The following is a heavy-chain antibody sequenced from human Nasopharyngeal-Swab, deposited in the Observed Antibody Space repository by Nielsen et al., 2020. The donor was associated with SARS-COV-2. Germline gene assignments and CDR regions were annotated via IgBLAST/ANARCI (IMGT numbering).Heavy chain of an antibody. V-gene: IGHV4-59*08. CDR2: IYCSGST. CDR3: ARRETIVGSFDY. J-gene: IGHJ4*02. D-gene: IGHD1-26*01. Sequence: SETLSLTCTVSGGSISSYYWTWIRQSPGKGLEWIGYIYCSGSTDYNPSLKGRVTISVDTSKNQFSLKLNSVTAADTAVYYCARRETIVGSFDYWGQGTLVTVSS. CDR1: GGSISSYY.